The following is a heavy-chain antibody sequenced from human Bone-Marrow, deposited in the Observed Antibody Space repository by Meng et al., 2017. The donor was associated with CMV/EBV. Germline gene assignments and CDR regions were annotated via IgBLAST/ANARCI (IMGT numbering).Heavy chain of an antibody. CDR2: IYYSGST. V-gene: IGHV4-59*01. Sequence: GSLRLSCTVSGGSISSYYWSWIRQPPGKGLEWIGYIYYSGSTNYNPSLKSRVTISVDTSKNQFSLKLSSVTAADTAVYYCARDYCRSTSWHPYWVDPWGQGTLVTVSS. D-gene: IGHD2-2*01. CDR3: ARDYCRSTSWHPYWVDP. J-gene: IGHJ5*02. CDR1: GGSISSYY.